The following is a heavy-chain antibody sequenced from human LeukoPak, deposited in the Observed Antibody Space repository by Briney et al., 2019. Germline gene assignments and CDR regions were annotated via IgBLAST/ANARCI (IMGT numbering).Heavy chain of an antibody. Sequence: SETLPLTCTVSGGSISSSSYYWGWIRQPPGKGLEWIGSIYYSGSTYYNPSLKSRVTISVDTSKNQFSLKLSSVTAADTAVYYCARRSARSNYYDSSGADDYWGQGTLVTVSS. J-gene: IGHJ4*02. V-gene: IGHV4-39*01. CDR1: GGSISSSSYY. CDR3: ARRSARSNYYDSSGADDY. CDR2: IYYSGST. D-gene: IGHD3-22*01.